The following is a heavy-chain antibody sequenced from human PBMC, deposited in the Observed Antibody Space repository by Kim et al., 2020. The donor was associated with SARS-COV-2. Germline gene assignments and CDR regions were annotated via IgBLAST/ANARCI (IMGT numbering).Heavy chain of an antibody. D-gene: IGHD3-22*01. V-gene: IGHV3-30*02. J-gene: IGHJ4*02. Sequence: YAGSVQGRFTISRDNSKNTLYLQMNSLRAEDTAVYYCAKDGGSGYSPPDYWGQGTLVTVSS. CDR3: AKDGGSGYSPPDY.